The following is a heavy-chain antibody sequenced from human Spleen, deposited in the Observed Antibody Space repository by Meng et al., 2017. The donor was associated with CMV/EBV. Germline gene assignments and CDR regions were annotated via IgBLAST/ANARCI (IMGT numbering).Heavy chain of an antibody. CDR2: TYYRSKWYN. CDR1: GDSVSSNRAS. D-gene: IGHD2-21*01. Sequence: SCAISGDSVSSNRASWNWIRQSPSRGLEWLGRTYYRSKWYNDYAVSVRSRITINPDTSKNQFSLKLSSVTAADTAVYYCAVYCGGDCYSGFYYYGMDVWGQGTTVTVSS. V-gene: IGHV6-1*01. CDR3: AVYCGGDCYSGFYYYGMDV. J-gene: IGHJ6*02.